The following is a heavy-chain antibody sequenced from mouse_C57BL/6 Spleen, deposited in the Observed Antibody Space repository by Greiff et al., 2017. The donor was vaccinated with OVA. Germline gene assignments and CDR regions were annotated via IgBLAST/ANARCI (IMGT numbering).Heavy chain of an antibody. D-gene: IGHD1-1*01. CDR1: GYTFTSYW. CDR3: ARGDYYGFAY. V-gene: IGHV1-69*01. CDR2: IDPSDSYT. Sequence: QVQLKQPGAELVMPGASVKLSCKASGYTFTSYWMHWVKQRPGQGLEWIGEIDPSDSYTNYNQKFKGKSTLTVDKSSSTAYMQLSSLTSEDSAVYYCARGDYYGFAYWGQGTLVTVSA. J-gene: IGHJ3*01.